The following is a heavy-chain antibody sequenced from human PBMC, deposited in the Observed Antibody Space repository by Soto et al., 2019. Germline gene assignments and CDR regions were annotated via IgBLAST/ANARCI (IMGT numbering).Heavy chain of an antibody. CDR3: ARVLGSGSSY. V-gene: IGHV3-21*01. D-gene: IGHD1-26*01. CDR1: GFTFSSYS. Sequence: EVQLVESGGGLVKPGGSLRLSCAASGFTFSSYSMNWVRQAPGKGLEWVSSISSSSSYIYYADSVKGRFTISRDNAKNSLSLHMNSLRAEDTAVYYCARVLGSGSSYWGQGTLVTVSS. CDR2: ISSSSSYI. J-gene: IGHJ4*02.